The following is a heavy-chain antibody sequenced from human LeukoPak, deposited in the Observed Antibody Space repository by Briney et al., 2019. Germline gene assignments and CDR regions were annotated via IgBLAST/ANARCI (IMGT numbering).Heavy chain of an antibody. CDR1: GFTFSSYP. J-gene: IGHJ6*03. CDR2: ISYDGTNK. Sequence: PGRSLRLSCAASGFTFSSYPMHWVRQAPGKGLEWVALISYDGTNKYYADSVKGRFAISKDNSKNTLYLQMNSLRAEDTAAYYCARSVPLPFYYYMDVWGKGTTVTVSS. CDR3: ARSVPLPFYYYMDV. D-gene: IGHD2-15*01. V-gene: IGHV3-30*01.